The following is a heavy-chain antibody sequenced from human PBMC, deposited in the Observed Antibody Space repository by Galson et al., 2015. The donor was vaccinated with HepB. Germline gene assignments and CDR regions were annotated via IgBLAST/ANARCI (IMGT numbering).Heavy chain of an antibody. Sequence: SLRLSCAASGFNFGDYAMSWFRQAPGKGLEWVGFIRSKAYGGTTEYAASVKGRFTISRDDSKSIAYLQMNSLKTEDTAVYYCTREPPPRFLEAFDIWGQGTMVTVSS. J-gene: IGHJ3*02. CDR1: GFNFGDYA. CDR3: TREPPPRFLEAFDI. CDR2: IRSKAYGGTT. V-gene: IGHV3-49*03. D-gene: IGHD3-3*01.